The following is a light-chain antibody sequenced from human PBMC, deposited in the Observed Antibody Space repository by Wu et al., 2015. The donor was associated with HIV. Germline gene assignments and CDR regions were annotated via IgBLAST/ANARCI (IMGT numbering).Light chain of an antibody. CDR1: QRLSSSD. Sequence: EIVLTQSPGTLSLSPGETATLSCRASQRLSSSDLAWYLQKPGQAPRLLVYDTFTRTTGIPDRFSGSGSGTDFTLTISSLEPEDFGVHYCQQYNTSPGTFGQGTRVEI. CDR3: QQYNTSPGT. V-gene: IGKV3-20*01. J-gene: IGKJ1*01. CDR2: DTF.